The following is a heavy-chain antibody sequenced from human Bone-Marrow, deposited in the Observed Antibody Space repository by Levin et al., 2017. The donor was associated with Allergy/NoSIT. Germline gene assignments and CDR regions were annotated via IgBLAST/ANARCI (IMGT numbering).Heavy chain of an antibody. CDR2: IKKDGSEK. V-gene: IGHV3-7*01. D-gene: IGHD2-15*01. CDR3: ARHIAASV. J-gene: IGHJ3*01. Sequence: GGSLRLSCAASGFTFSSNWMSWFRQAPGKGLEWVANIKKDGSEKNYVDSVKGRFTISRDNAKNSLYLQMNNLRAGDTAVYYCARHIAASVWGQGTMVTVFS. CDR1: GFTFSSNW.